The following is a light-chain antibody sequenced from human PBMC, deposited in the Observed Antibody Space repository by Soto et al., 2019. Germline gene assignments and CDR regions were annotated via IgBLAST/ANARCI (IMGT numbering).Light chain of an antibody. CDR2: NNN. Sequence: QSVLTQPPSASGTPGQRVTISCSGSSSNIGSNTVNWYQQLPGTAPKLLIYNNNERPSGVPDRFSGSKSGTSASLAISGLQSEDEAAYYCATWDDSLPAVFGGGTKLTVL. V-gene: IGLV1-44*01. CDR3: ATWDDSLPAV. J-gene: IGLJ2*01. CDR1: SSNIGSNT.